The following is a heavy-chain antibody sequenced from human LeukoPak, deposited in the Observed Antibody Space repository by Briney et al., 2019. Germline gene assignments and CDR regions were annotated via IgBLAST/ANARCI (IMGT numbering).Heavy chain of an antibody. CDR3: ARDRGRYYMDV. Sequence: PGGSLRLSCAASGFTFSSYSMNWVRQAPGKGLEWVSSISSSSSYIYYADSVKGRFTISRDNAKNSLYLQMNSLRAEDTAVYYCARDRGRYYMDVWAKGPRSPSP. J-gene: IGHJ6*03. CDR2: ISSSSSYI. D-gene: IGHD6-25*01. V-gene: IGHV3-21*01. CDR1: GFTFSSYS.